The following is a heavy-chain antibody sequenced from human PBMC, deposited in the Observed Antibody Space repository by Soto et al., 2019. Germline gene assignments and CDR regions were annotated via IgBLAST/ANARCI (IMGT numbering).Heavy chain of an antibody. V-gene: IGHV3-23*01. CDR1: GFTFSNYA. CDR3: AKNRGYCSGGSCYFDY. J-gene: IGHJ4*02. CDR2: ISGSTVST. D-gene: IGHD2-15*01. Sequence: GGSLRLSCAASGFTFSNYAMSWVRQAPGKGLEWVSGISGSTVSTYYADSVKGRFTISRDNSKNTVYLQMNGLKDEDTAVYYCAKNRGYCSGGSCYFDYWGRGALVTVSS.